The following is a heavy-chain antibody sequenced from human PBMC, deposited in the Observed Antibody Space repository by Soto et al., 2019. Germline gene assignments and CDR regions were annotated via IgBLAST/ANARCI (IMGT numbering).Heavy chain of an antibody. V-gene: IGHV1-18*01. Sequence: QVPLVQSGAEVKKPGASVKVSCKASGYTFTSYGISWVRQAPGQGLEWMGWISAYNGNTNYAQKLQGRVTMTTDTSTSTAYMELRSLRSDDTAVYYCARTGSSGWYQSRSSFYYMDVWGKGTTVTVSS. CDR3: ARTGSSGWYQSRSSFYYMDV. CDR2: ISAYNGNT. D-gene: IGHD6-19*01. J-gene: IGHJ6*03. CDR1: GYTFTSYG.